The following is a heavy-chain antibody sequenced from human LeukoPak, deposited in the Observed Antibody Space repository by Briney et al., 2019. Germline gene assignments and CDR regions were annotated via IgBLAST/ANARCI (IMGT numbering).Heavy chain of an antibody. J-gene: IGHJ4*02. CDR1: GFTFSTYS. V-gene: IGHV3-21*01. D-gene: IGHD2-21*01. Sequence: GGSLRLSCAASGFTFSTYSLNWVRQAPGKGLEWVSSISGTSTYIYYGDSVKGRFTISRDNAKNSLYLQMNSLRAEDTAVYYCARDHVTPGLLFDYWGQGNLVTVSS. CDR2: ISGTSTYI. CDR3: ARDHVTPGLLFDY.